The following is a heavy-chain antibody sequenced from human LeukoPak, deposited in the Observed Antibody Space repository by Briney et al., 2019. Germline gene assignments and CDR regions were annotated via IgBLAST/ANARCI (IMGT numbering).Heavy chain of an antibody. CDR3: ARDRLPYYYNSSGYYPFDY. CDR2: IIPIFGTA. CDR1: GGTFSSYA. Sequence: ASVKVSCKASGGTFSSYAISWVRQAPGQGLGWMGGIIPIFGTANYAQKFQGRVTITTDESTSTAYMELSSLRSEDTAVYYCARDRLPYYYNSSGYYPFDYWGQGTLVTVSS. V-gene: IGHV1-69*05. J-gene: IGHJ4*02. D-gene: IGHD3-22*01.